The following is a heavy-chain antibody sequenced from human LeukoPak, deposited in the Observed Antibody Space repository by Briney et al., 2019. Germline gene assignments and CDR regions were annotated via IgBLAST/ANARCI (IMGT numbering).Heavy chain of an antibody. CDR3: ARDWINYGSGTPMSAFDI. Sequence: SQTLSLTCTVSGVSISSGGYYWSWLRQHPGKGLEWIGYIYYSGSTYYNPSLKSRVTISVDTSKNQFSLKLSSVTAADTAVYYCARDWINYGSGTPMSAFDIWGQGTMVTVSS. V-gene: IGHV4-31*03. D-gene: IGHD3-10*01. CDR1: GVSISSGGYY. CDR2: IYYSGST. J-gene: IGHJ3*02.